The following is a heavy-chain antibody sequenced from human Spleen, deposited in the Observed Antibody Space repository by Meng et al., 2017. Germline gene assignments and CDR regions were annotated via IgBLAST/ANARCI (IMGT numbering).Heavy chain of an antibody. CDR1: GGSVSSGRYY. V-gene: IGHV4-61*01. J-gene: IGHJ4*02. Sequence: QGQWQESGPGLVSPSETLALTCTVSGGSVSSGRYYWSWIRQSPGKGLEWIGYIYYSGSTNYNPSLKSRVTISVDTSKNQFSLKLSSVTAADTAVYYCASWIYSCGWQWGQGTLVTVSS. CDR3: ASWIYSCGWQ. D-gene: IGHD6-19*01. CDR2: IYYSGST.